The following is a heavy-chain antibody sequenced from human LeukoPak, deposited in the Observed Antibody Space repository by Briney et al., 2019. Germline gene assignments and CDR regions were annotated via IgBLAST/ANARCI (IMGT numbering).Heavy chain of an antibody. D-gene: IGHD6-6*01. V-gene: IGHV3-30*02. Sequence: HTGGSLRLSCAASGFTFKSYGMHWVRQAPGKGLEWVAFIRYDGSNKYYADSVKGRFTISGDNSKNTLYLQMNSLRAEDTAVYYCAKDAGGSSSEFDSWGQGTLVTVSS. CDR3: AKDAGGSSSEFDS. CDR1: GFTFKSYG. J-gene: IGHJ4*02. CDR2: IRYDGSNK.